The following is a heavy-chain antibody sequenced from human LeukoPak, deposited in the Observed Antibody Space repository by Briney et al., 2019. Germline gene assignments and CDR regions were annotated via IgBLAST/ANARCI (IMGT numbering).Heavy chain of an antibody. CDR1: GFTVSSNY. J-gene: IGHJ6*03. CDR3: ASNYGSGSYNNYYYYYMDV. V-gene: IGHV3-53*01. Sequence: PGGSLRLSCAASGFTVSSNYMSWVRQAPGKGLEWVSVIYSGGSTYYADSVKGRFTISRDNSKNTLYLQMNSLRAEDTAVYYCASNYGSGSYNNYYYYYMDVWGKGTTVTISS. CDR2: IYSGGST. D-gene: IGHD3-10*01.